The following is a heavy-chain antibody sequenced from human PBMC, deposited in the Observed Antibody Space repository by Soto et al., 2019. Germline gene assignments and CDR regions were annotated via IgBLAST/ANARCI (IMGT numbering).Heavy chain of an antibody. CDR2: IFYSGST. Sequence: SETLSLTCTVSGGSISSYYWSWIRQPPGKGLEWIGYIFYSGSTNYNPSLKSGVTISVDTSKNQFSLKLSSLTAADTAVYYCGRRVPDCSGGSCYPGAFDYWGQGTLVTVSS. D-gene: IGHD2-15*01. J-gene: IGHJ4*02. CDR3: GRRVPDCSGGSCYPGAFDY. CDR1: GGSISSYY. V-gene: IGHV4-59*08.